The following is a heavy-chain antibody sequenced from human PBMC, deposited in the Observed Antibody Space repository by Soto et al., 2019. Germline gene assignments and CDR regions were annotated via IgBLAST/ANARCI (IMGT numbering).Heavy chain of an antibody. V-gene: IGHV1-24*01. J-gene: IGHJ5*02. Sequence: ASVKVSCKVSGYTLTELSMHWVRQAPGKGLEWMGSFDPEDGETIYAQKFQGRVTMTEDKSTDTAYMELSSLRSEDTAVYYCAEVNRIAAAASNLFDPWGQGTLVTVSS. CDR3: AEVNRIAAAASNLFDP. CDR1: GYTLTELS. D-gene: IGHD6-13*01. CDR2: FDPEDGET.